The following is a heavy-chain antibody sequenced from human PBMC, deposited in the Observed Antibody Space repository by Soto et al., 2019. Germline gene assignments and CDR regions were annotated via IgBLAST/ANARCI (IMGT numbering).Heavy chain of an antibody. D-gene: IGHD5-18*01. V-gene: IGHV1-24*01. CDR3: ATVGVGTAMVPYYFDY. CDR2: FDPEDGET. CDR1: GYTLTELS. J-gene: IGHJ4*02. Sequence: ASVKVSCKVSGYTLTELSMHWVRQAPGKGLEWMGGFDPEDGETIYAQKFQGRVTMTEDTSTDTAYMELSSLRSEDTAVYYCATVGVGTAMVPYYFDYWGQGTPVTVSS.